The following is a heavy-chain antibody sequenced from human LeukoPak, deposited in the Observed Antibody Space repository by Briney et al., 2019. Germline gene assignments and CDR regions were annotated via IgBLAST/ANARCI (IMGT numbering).Heavy chain of an antibody. CDR2: IRSDK. J-gene: IGHJ4*02. D-gene: IGHD6-13*01. Sequence: GGSLRLSCAASGFTFSSYGMHWVRQAPGKGLEWVAFIRSDKYYADSVKGRFTISRDNSKNTVYLQMNSLRPEDTAVYYCATLSTFSSNWHDYWGQGTLVTVSS. V-gene: IGHV3-30*02. CDR1: GFTFSSYG. CDR3: ATLSTFSSNWHDY.